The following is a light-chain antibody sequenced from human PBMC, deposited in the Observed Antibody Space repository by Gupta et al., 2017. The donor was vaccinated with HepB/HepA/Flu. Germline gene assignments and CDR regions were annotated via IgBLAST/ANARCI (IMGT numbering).Light chain of an antibody. J-gene: IGKJ2*02. CDR3: QQSDSIPRT. Sequence: DIQMTQSPSSLSASVGDRVTITCRASQTINTYLNWYQQKPGKAPKFLIYAASSLQSGAPSRFIGSGSGTDFTLTISSLQPEDFATYYCQQSDSIPRTFGQGTKLEIK. V-gene: IGKV1-39*01. CDR2: AAS. CDR1: QTINTY.